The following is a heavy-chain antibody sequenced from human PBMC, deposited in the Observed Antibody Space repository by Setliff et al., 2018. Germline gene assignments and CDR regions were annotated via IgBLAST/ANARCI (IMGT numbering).Heavy chain of an antibody. CDR3: VREGVDSRSSTDYRYYMDV. Sequence: SVKVSCKASGGTFRSYGISWVRQAPGQGLEWMGGTTPMFGSANYAQKFQGRVTIITDEFTGTAYMELSSLRTEDTAVYYCVREGVDSRSSTDYRYYMDVWGKGTTVTVSS. V-gene: IGHV1-69*05. CDR2: TTPMFGSA. J-gene: IGHJ6*03. CDR1: GGTFRSYG. D-gene: IGHD3-22*01.